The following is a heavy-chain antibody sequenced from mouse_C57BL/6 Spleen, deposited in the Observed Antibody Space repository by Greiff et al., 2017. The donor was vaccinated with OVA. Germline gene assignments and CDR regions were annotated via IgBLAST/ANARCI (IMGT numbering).Heavy chain of an antibody. CDR3: ARGGYFDY. CDR2: IYPGSGST. Sequence: QVQLQQPGAELVKPGASVKMSGKDWGGTGTSYGIHPVNHHPGQGHAVVGDIYPGSGSTNYNEKFKSKATLTVDTSSSTAYMQLSSLTSEDSAVYYWARGGYFDYWGQGTTLTVSS. V-gene: IGHV1-55*01. J-gene: IGHJ2*01. CDR1: GGTGTSYG.